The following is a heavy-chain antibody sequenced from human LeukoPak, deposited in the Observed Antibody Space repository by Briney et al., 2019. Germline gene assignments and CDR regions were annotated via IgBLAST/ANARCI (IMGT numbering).Heavy chain of an antibody. Sequence: PGGSLRLSCTVSGFTVSSNSMSWVRQAPGKGLEWVSFIYSSVTHYSDSVKGRFTISRDNSNNTLYLQMNSLRVEDTAVYYCVKADGHYSNPYFRHWGQGTLVTVSS. V-gene: IGHV3-66*03. D-gene: IGHD4-11*01. CDR1: GFTVSSNS. CDR2: IYSSVT. J-gene: IGHJ1*01. CDR3: VKADGHYSNPYFRH.